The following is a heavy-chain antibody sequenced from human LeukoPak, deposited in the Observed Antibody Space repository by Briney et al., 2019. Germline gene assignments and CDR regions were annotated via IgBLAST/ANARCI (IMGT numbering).Heavy chain of an antibody. CDR2: INSDGSST. CDR3: ARGSSSWDLDY. CDR1: EFTFSSYW. D-gene: IGHD6-13*01. Sequence: GGSLRLSCAASEFTFSSYWMHWVRQAPGKGLVWVSRINSDGSSTTYADSVKGRFTISRDNAKNTLYLQMNSLRAEDTAVYYCARGSSSWDLDYWGQRTLVTVSS. J-gene: IGHJ4*02. V-gene: IGHV3-74*01.